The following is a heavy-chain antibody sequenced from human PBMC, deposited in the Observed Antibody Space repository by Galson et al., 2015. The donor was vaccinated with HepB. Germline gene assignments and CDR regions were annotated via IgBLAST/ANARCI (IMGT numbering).Heavy chain of an antibody. CDR2: ILAGGTT. D-gene: IGHD2-15*01. CDR1: GFTFVNYA. CDR3: AKRPSPCSGDNCYYFDH. J-gene: IGHJ4*02. V-gene: IGHV3-23*01. Sequence: SLRLSCAASGFTFVNYALSWVRQAPGKGLEWVSSILAGGTTYYADSVKGRFTVSRDNSKNTLFLQMNSLRAEDTAVYFCAKRPSPCSGDNCYYFDHWGQGTLVTVSS.